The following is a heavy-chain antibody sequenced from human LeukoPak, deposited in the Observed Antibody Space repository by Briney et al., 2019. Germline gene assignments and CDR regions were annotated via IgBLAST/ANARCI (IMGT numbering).Heavy chain of an antibody. Sequence: GGSLRLSCAASGFTFSSYAMSWVRQAPGKGLEWVSGISGSGGSTYYADSVKGRFTISRDNSKNTLYLQMNSLRAEDTAVYYCARVQDSSGYYSFDYWGQGTLVTVSS. CDR1: GFTFSSYA. J-gene: IGHJ4*02. V-gene: IGHV3-23*01. CDR3: ARVQDSSGYYSFDY. D-gene: IGHD3-22*01. CDR2: ISGSGGST.